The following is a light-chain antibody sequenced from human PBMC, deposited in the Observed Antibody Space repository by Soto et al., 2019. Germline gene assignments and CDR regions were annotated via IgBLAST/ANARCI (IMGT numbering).Light chain of an antibody. V-gene: IGKV3-20*01. CDR1: QSVTINY. Sequence: ENVLTQSPGTLSLSPGERATLSCRASQSVTINYLAWYQQKPGQAPRLLIYGVSTRATGIPNRFSGSGSGTDFTLTISRLEPEDFAVYYCQQYGSSPFTFXPGTKVDIK. CDR2: GVS. J-gene: IGKJ3*01. CDR3: QQYGSSPFT.